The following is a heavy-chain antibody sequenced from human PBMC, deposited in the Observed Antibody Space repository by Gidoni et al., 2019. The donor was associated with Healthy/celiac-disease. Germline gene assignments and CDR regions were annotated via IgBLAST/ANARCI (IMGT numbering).Heavy chain of an antibody. CDR3: ARAARTKTRYYYYYGMDV. D-gene: IGHD5-18*01. V-gene: IGHV4-34*01. Sequence: QVQLQQWGAGLLKPSETLSLTCAVYGGSFSGFYWSWIRQSPGKRLEWIGEINHSGSTNYNPSLKSRVTISVDTSKNQFSLKLSSVTAADTAVYYCARAARTKTRYYYYYGMDVWGQGTTVTVSS. J-gene: IGHJ6*02. CDR1: GGSFSGFY. CDR2: INHSGST.